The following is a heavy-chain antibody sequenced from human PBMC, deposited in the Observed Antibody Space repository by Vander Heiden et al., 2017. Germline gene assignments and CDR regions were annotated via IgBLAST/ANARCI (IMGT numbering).Heavy chain of an antibody. J-gene: IGHJ4*02. CDR1: GFTFSSYG. CDR3: AGGGEGGYLIDY. Sequence: QVQLVESGGGVVQPGRSLRLSCAASGFTFSSYGMHWVRQAPGKGLEWVAVIWYDGSNKYYADSVKGRFTISRDNSKNTLYLQMNSLRAEDTAVYYCAGGGEGGYLIDYWGQGTLVTVSS. CDR2: IWYDGSNK. D-gene: IGHD3-22*01. V-gene: IGHV3-33*01.